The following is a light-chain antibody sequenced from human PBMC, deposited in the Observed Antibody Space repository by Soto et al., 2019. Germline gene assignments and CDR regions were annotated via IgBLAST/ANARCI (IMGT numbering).Light chain of an antibody. J-gene: IGKJ1*01. Sequence: EVVMTPSPATLSVSKGERATLSCRASQSVSSNLAWYQQKPGQAPRLLIYSASNRATGIPARFSGSGSGTEFTLTISSLKSEDFAVYYCQQYNNWPQTFGQGTKVDIK. CDR3: QQYNNWPQT. V-gene: IGKV3-15*01. CDR1: QSVSSN. CDR2: SAS.